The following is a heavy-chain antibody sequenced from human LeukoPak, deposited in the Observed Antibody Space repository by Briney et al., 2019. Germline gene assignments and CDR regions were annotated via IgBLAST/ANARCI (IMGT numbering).Heavy chain of an antibody. J-gene: IGHJ4*02. CDR3: ARDSGGYYFDY. CDR1: GFTLSSYS. Sequence: GGSLRLSCAASGFTLSSYSMNWVRQAPGKGLEWVSSISSSSSYIYYADSVKGRFTISRDNAKYSLYLQMNSLRPEDTAVYYCARDSGGYYFDYWGQGTLVTVSS. V-gene: IGHV3-21*01. D-gene: IGHD3-10*01. CDR2: ISSSSSYI.